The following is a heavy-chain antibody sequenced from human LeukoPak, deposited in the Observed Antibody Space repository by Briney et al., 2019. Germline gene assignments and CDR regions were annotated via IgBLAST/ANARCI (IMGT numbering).Heavy chain of an antibody. CDR1: GFTFSSYG. J-gene: IGHJ4*02. Sequence: GGSLRLSCAASGFTFSSYGMHWVRQAPGKGLEWVAVIWYDGSNKYYADSVKGRFTISRDNSKNTLYLQMNSLRAEDTAVYYCARDCSSTCCRYFDYWGQGTLVTVSS. CDR3: ARDCSSTCCRYFDY. CDR2: IWYDGSNK. V-gene: IGHV3-33*01. D-gene: IGHD2-2*01.